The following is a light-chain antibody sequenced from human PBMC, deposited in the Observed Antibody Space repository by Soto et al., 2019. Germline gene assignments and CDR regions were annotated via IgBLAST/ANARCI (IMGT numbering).Light chain of an antibody. Sequence: QSALTQPRSVSGSPGQSVTISCTGTNSDVGGYNYVSWYQQHPGKAPKLVIYDVSKRPSGVPDRFSGSKSGNTASLTISGLQAEDGADYYCCSYAGNSLWVFGGGTQLTVL. CDR2: DVS. J-gene: IGLJ3*02. CDR3: CSYAGNSLWV. CDR1: NSDVGGYNY. V-gene: IGLV2-11*01.